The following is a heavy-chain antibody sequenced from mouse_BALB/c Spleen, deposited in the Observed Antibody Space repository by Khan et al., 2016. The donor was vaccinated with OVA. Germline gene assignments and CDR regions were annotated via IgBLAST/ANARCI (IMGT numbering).Heavy chain of an antibody. J-gene: IGHJ2*01. Sequence: EVQLQESGPGLVKPSQSLSLTCTVTGYSITSDYAWNWIRQFPGNKLEWMGYISYSGNTKYNPSLKSRISITRDTSKNQFFLQLNSVTTEETATYYCARIYGGDFDYWGQGTTLTGSS. D-gene: IGHD1-1*01. CDR3: ARIYGGDFDY. V-gene: IGHV3-2*02. CDR2: ISYSGNT. CDR1: GYSITSDYA.